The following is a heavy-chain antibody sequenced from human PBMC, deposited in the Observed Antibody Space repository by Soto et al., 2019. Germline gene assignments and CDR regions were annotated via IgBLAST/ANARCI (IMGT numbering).Heavy chain of an antibody. D-gene: IGHD2-15*01. CDR1: GGTFSSYA. Sequence: QVQLVQSGAEVKKPGSSVKVSCKASGGTFSSYAISWVRQAPGQGLEWMGGIIPIFGTANYAQKFQGRVTITADESTSTAYMELSNLRSEDTAVYYCARVPGYCSGGSCYNYYYGMDVWGQGTTVTVSS. CDR3: ARVPGYCSGGSCYNYYYGMDV. V-gene: IGHV1-69*01. J-gene: IGHJ6*02. CDR2: IIPIFGTA.